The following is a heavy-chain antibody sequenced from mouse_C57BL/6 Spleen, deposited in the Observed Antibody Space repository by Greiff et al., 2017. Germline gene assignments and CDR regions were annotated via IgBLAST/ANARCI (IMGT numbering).Heavy chain of an antibody. J-gene: IGHJ3*01. D-gene: IGHD4-1*02. Sequence: DVMLVESGGGLVKPGGSLKLSCAASGFTFSDYGMHWVRQAPEKGLEWVAYISSGSSTIYYADTVKGRFTISRANAKNTLFLQMTILSSDDAAMYYCARSTGTDWLAYWGQGTLVTVAA. CDR2: ISSGSSTI. CDR1: GFTFSDYG. V-gene: IGHV5-17*01. CDR3: ARSTGTDWLAY.